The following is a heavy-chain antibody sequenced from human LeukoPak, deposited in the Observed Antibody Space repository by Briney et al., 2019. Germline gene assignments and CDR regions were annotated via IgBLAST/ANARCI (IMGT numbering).Heavy chain of an antibody. CDR2: ISYDGSNK. Sequence: PGGSLRLSCAASGFTFSSYGMHWVRQAPGKGLEWVAVISYDGSNKYYADSVKGRFTISRDNSKNTLYLQMNRLRAEDTAVYYCAKFQDIVVVVAAVDYFDYWGQGTLVTVSS. J-gene: IGHJ4*02. V-gene: IGHV3-30*18. CDR3: AKFQDIVVVVAAVDYFDY. D-gene: IGHD2-15*01. CDR1: GFTFSSYG.